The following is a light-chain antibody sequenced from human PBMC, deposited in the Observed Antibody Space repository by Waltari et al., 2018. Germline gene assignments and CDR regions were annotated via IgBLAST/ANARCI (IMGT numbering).Light chain of an antibody. CDR3: QQYNRWPPIT. Sequence: EIVMTQSPATLSVSPGERATLSCRASQGISDNLACYQQRPGQAPRLLIYGAFTRATGIPARFTGSGSGKEFTLTISSLQSEDSAGYYCQQYNRWPPITFGQGTRLEIK. CDR1: QGISDN. V-gene: IGKV3-15*01. CDR2: GAF. J-gene: IGKJ5*01.